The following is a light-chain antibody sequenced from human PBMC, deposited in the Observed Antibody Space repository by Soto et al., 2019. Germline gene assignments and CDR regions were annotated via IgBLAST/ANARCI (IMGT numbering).Light chain of an antibody. CDR1: QSVLYSSNNKNY. CDR3: QQYHSDPIT. CDR2: WAS. J-gene: IGKJ5*01. V-gene: IGKV4-1*01. Sequence: DLLMTPSPDSLAVSLGARATINCKSSQSVLYSSNNKNYLAWYQQKPGQPPKLLIYWASTRESGVPDRFSGSGSGTDFTLTISSLQAEDVAVYYCQQYHSDPITFGQGTRLEIK.